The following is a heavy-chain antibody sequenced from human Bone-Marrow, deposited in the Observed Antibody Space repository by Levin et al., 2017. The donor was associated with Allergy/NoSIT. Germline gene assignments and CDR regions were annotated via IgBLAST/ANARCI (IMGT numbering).Heavy chain of an antibody. V-gene: IGHV4-31*03. CDR2: IYYNGTT. CDR1: GGSLRSLGYY. Sequence: PSQTLSLTCTVSGGSLRSLGYYWSWIRQAPGKGLEWIGYIYYNGTTFYTPSLKSRVTMSVDRSTKQISLKVTSVTAADTAVYYCASLGVLVPAGMSPSYYYYGLDVWGQGTTVIVSS. J-gene: IGHJ6*02. D-gene: IGHD2-2*01. CDR3: ASLGVLVPAGMSPSYYYYGLDV.